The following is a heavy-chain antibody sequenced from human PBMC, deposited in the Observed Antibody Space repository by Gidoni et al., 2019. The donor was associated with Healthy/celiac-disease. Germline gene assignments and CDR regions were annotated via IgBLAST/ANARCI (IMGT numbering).Heavy chain of an antibody. CDR3: AREGWGIGAAAGF. D-gene: IGHD6-13*01. V-gene: IGHV4-39*02. CDR2: IYYSWST. Sequence: QLQLQESGPGLVKPSETLSLTCTVSGGSISSSSYYWGWIRQPPGKGLEWIGSIYYSWSTYYNPSLKSRVTISVDTSKNQFSLKLSSVTAADTAVYYCAREGWGIGAAAGFWGQGTLVTVSS. CDR1: GGSISSSSYY. J-gene: IGHJ4*02.